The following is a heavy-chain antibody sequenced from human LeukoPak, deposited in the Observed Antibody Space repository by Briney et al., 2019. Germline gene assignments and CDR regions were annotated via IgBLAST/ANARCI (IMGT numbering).Heavy chain of an antibody. J-gene: IGHJ4*02. CDR3: ARKSVANPFDY. V-gene: IGHV1-46*01. CDR2: INPSGGSP. D-gene: IGHD6-6*01. CDR1: GYTFTSYY. Sequence: ASVKVSCKASGYTFTSYYIHWVRQAPGQRLEWMGVINPSGGSPSYAQKFQGRVTVTRDTSTSTIYMELSSLRSEDMAVYYCARKSVANPFDYWGQGTLVTVSS.